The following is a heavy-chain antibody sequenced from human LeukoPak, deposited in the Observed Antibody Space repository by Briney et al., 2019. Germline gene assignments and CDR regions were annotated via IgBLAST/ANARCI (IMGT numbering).Heavy chain of an antibody. V-gene: IGHV4-34*12. CDR2: IVYSGST. D-gene: IGHD2-2*01. CDR1: GGSFDGYY. J-gene: IGHJ6*03. Sequence: SETLSLTCAVFGGSFDGYYWTWTRQSPGTGLEWIGEIVYSGSTNYNPSLKSRVSISADTSKVQFSLTLSSVTAADTAVYYCARARVVVVPAAMGYYYYYMDVWGKGTTVTVSS. CDR3: ARARVVVVPAAMGYYYYYMDV.